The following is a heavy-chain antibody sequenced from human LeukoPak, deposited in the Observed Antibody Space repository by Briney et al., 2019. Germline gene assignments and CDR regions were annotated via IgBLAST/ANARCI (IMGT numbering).Heavy chain of an antibody. CDR3: AKDRAYYYDSSGFDY. D-gene: IGHD3-22*01. CDR1: GFTFTSYS. V-gene: IGHV3-21*04. CDR2: ISSDSTYI. Sequence: GGSLRLSCAASGFTFTSYSTSWVRQAPGKGLEWVSSISSDSTYIYYADSVKGRFTISRDNAKNSLYLQMNSLRAEDTALYYCAKDRAYYYDSSGFDYWGQGTLVTVSS. J-gene: IGHJ4*02.